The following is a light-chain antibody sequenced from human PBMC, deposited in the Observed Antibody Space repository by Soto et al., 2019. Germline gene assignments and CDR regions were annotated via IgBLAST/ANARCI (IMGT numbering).Light chain of an antibody. CDR1: SGHSSYA. V-gene: IGLV4-69*01. J-gene: IGLJ3*02. CDR2: LNSDGSH. CDR3: QTSGTGIWV. Sequence: QSVLTQSPSASASLGASVKLTCTLSSGHSSYAIAWHQQQPEKGPRYLMKLNSDGSHSKGDGIPDRFSGSSSGAERYLTISSLQSEDEADYYCQTSGTGIWVFGGGTKVTVL.